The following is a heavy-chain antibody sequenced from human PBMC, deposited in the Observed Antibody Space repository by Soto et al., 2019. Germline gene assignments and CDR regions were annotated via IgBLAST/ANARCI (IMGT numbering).Heavy chain of an antibody. CDR1: GFTFSSYS. D-gene: IGHD4-4*01. CDR2: ISSSSSYI. CDR3: ATMTTVTSDY. J-gene: IGHJ4*02. Sequence: EVQLVESGGGLVKPGGSLRLSCAASGFTFSSYSMNWVRQAPGKGLEWVSSISSSSSYIYYADSVKGRFTISRDNAKNSQYLQMNSLRAEDTAVYYCATMTTVTSDYWGQGTLVTVSS. V-gene: IGHV3-21*01.